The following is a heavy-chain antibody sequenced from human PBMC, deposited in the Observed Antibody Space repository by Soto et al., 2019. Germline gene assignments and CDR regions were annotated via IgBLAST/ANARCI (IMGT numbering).Heavy chain of an antibody. CDR3: ARIKAAAGTGPLDY. CDR1: GFTFSSYS. CDR2: ISSSSSYI. D-gene: IGHD6-13*01. V-gene: IGHV3-21*01. J-gene: IGHJ4*02. Sequence: GGSLRLSCAASGFTFSSYSMNWVRQAPGKGLEWVSSISSSSSYIYYADSVKGRFTISRDNAKNSLYLQMNSLRAEDTAVYYCARIKAAAGTGPLDYWGQGTLVTVSS.